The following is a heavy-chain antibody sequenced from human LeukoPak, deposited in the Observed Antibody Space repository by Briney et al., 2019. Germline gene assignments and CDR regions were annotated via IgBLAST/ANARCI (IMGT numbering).Heavy chain of an antibody. V-gene: IGHV4-30-2*01. J-gene: IGHJ4*02. CDR3: ASGTTVVTQGENY. D-gene: IGHD4-23*01. CDR1: GGSTSSGGYY. Sequence: TLSLTCTVSGGSTSSGGYYWSWIRQPPGKGLEWIGYIYHSGSTYYNPSLKSRVTISVDRSKNQFSLKLSSVTAADTAVYYCASGTTVVTQGENYWGQGTLVTVSS. CDR2: IYHSGST.